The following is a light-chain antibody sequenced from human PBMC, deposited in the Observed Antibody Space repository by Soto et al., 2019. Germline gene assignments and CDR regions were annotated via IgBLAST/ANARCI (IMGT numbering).Light chain of an antibody. CDR1: PSVSSN. CDR3: QQYNNWTPCT. Sequence: EIVMTQSPATLSVSPGERATLSCSASPSVSSNLAWYQQKPGQAPRLLIYGVSTRATGIPARFSGSGSGTEFTLTISSLQSEDVAVSDCQQYNNWTPCTCGQGPKVDIK. V-gene: IGKV3-15*01. J-gene: IGKJ1*01. CDR2: GVS.